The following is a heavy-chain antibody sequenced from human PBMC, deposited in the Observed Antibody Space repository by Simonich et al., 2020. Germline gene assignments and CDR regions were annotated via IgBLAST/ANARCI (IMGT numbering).Heavy chain of an antibody. CDR2: INPNSGGT. J-gene: IGHJ3*02. Sequence: QVQLVQSGAEVKKPGASVKVSCKASGYTFTGYYMHWVRQAPGQGLEGMGWINPNSGGTNYEKKFQGRVTMTRDTSISTAYMELSRLRSDDTAVYYCARGRLTGDKGAFDIWGQGTMVTVSS. D-gene: IGHD7-27*01. CDR3: ARGRLTGDKGAFDI. CDR1: GYTFTGYY. V-gene: IGHV1-2*02.